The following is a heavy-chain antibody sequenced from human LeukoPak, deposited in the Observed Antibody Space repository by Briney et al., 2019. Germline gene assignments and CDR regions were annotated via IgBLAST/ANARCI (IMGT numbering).Heavy chain of an antibody. V-gene: IGHV1-46*01. J-gene: IGHJ6*03. CDR1: GYTFSSYY. CDR3: ARGGVTTFDPRNYFYCMDV. Sequence: GASVKVSCKASGYTFSSYYIHWVRQAPGQGLEWMGIINPSGGSASYVEKFQGIVTMTRDTSTTTVYMELSSLRSEDTAVYYCARGGVTTFDPRNYFYCMDVWGKGTTVTVSS. D-gene: IGHD3-16*01. CDR2: INPSGGSA.